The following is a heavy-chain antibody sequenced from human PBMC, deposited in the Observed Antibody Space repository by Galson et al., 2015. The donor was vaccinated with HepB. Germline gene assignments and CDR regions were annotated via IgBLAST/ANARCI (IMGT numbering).Heavy chain of an antibody. D-gene: IGHD3-3*01. CDR2: ISFEELNN. Sequence: SLRLSCAGSGFVSGNLGRPWSGQAPARGWGGWALISFEELNNFYEDSVKGRFTIPRETSKNTLYLQMGSLRPDDTAVYFCAILWGLWSGYKFDSWGQGTLVTVSS. J-gene: IGHJ4*02. V-gene: IGHV3-30*03. CDR1: GFVSGNLG. CDR3: AILWGLWSGYKFDS.